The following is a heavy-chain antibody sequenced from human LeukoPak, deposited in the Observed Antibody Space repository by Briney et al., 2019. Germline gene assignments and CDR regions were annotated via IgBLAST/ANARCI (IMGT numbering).Heavy chain of an antibody. CDR2: IYHSGST. CDR3: ASQESIVGATEDAFDI. V-gene: IGHV4-38-2*02. CDR1: GYSISSGYY. J-gene: IGHJ3*02. D-gene: IGHD1-26*01. Sequence: ETLSLTCTVSGYSISSGYYWGWIRQPPGKGLEWIGNIYHSGSTYYNPSLKSRVTISVDTAKNQFSLKLRSVTAADTDVCYCASQESIVGATEDAFDIWGQGTMVTVSS.